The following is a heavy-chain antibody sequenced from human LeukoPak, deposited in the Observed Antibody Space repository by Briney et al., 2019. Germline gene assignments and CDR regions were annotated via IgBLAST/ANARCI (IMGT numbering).Heavy chain of an antibody. CDR1: GYTFTSYG. D-gene: IGHD6-13*01. V-gene: IGHV1-18*01. Sequence: GASVKVSCKASGYTFTSYGISWVRQAPGQGLEWMGWISPHNGDTNYVQNLRGRVTMTTDTSTSTAYMELTSLRCDDTAVYCCARVRAAAGIYYSDYWDQGTLVTVSS. CDR3: ARVRAAAGIYYSDY. J-gene: IGHJ4*02. CDR2: ISPHNGDT.